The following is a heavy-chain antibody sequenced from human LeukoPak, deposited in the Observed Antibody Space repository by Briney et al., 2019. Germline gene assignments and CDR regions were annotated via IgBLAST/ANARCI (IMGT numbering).Heavy chain of an antibody. J-gene: IGHJ6*02. CDR1: GYTFTSYG. CDR2: ISAYNGNT. CDR3: ARGQTDYDILTGYYPSYGMDV. Sequence: SVKPSCKASGYTFTSYGISWVRQAPGHGLEWMGWISAYNGNTNYAQNLQGRVTMTTDTSTSTAYMELRSLRSDDTAVYYCARGQTDYDILTGYYPSYGMDVWGQGTTVTVSS. D-gene: IGHD3-9*01. V-gene: IGHV1-18*01.